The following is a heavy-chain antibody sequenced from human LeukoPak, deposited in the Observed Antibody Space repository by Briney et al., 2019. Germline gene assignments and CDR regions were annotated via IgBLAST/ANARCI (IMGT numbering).Heavy chain of an antibody. CDR3: AKAPGDIVDYDFYGMDV. Sequence: WGSLTLSCAASGFTFSSYAMSWIRQAPGKGLEWVSTISGHGGNIYYAASVKGRFTISRDNSKNTLYLQMNALRAEDTALYYCAKAPGDIVDYDFYGMDVWGQGTTVTVSS. CDR1: GFTFSSYA. V-gene: IGHV3-23*01. CDR2: ISGHGGNI. J-gene: IGHJ6*02. D-gene: IGHD3-22*01.